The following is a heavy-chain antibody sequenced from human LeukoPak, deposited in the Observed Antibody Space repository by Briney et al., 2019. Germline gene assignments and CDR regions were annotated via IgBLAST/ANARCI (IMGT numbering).Heavy chain of an antibody. Sequence: GGSLRLSCAASGFTFSSYAMHWVRQAPGKGLEWVAVISYDGSNKYYADSVKGRFTISRDNSKNTLYLQMNSLRAEDTAVYYCARDPTYYYDSSGYYYLYYFDYWGQGTLVTVFS. CDR1: GFTFSSYA. D-gene: IGHD3-22*01. V-gene: IGHV3-30*04. CDR2: ISYDGSNK. CDR3: ARDPTYYYDSSGYYYLYYFDY. J-gene: IGHJ4*02.